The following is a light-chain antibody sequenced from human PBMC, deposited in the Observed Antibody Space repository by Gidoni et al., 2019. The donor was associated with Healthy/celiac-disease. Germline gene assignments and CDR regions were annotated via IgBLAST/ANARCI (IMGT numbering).Light chain of an antibody. Sequence: SYELPQPPSVSVSPGQTASITCSGDKLGDKYAFWYQQKPCQSPVLVIYQDDKRPSGIPERFSGSNSGNTATLTISGTQAMDEAEYYCQAWDSSTVVFGGGTKLTVL. V-gene: IGLV3-1*01. CDR3: QAWDSSTVV. J-gene: IGLJ2*01. CDR1: KLGDKY. CDR2: QDD.